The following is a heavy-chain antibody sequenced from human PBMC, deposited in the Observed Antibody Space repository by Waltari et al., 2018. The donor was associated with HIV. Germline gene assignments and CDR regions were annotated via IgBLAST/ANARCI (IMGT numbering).Heavy chain of an antibody. CDR1: GGSFSVYY. CDR3: AREREWYFDL. CDR2: INHRGST. Sequence: QVQLQQWGAGLLKPSETLSLTCAVYGGSFSVYYWSWIRQPPGKGLEWIGEINHRGSTNYNPSLKSRVTISVDTSKNQFSLKLNSVTAADTAVYYCAREREWYFDLWGRGTLVTVSS. J-gene: IGHJ2*01. D-gene: IGHD1-26*01. V-gene: IGHV4-34*01.